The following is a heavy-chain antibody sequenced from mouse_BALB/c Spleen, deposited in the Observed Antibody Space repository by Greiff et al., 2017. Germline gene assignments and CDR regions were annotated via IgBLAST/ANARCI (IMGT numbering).Heavy chain of an antibody. V-gene: IGHV5-6*01. D-gene: IGHD2-4*01. Sequence: EVQLVESGGDLVKPGGSLKLSCAASGFTFSSYGMSWVRQTPDKRLEWVATISSGGSYTYYPDSVKGRFTISRDNAKNTLYLQMSSLKSEDTAMYYCARQDYDGPFAYWGQGTLVTVSA. CDR3: ARQDYDGPFAY. CDR1: GFTFSSYG. CDR2: ISSGGSYT. J-gene: IGHJ3*01.